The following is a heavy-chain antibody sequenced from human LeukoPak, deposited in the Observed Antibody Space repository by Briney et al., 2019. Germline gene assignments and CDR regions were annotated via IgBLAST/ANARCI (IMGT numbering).Heavy chain of an antibody. CDR3: ARALLDYGGNSGISYYYMDV. D-gene: IGHD4-23*01. CDR1: GCTFSDYY. J-gene: IGHJ6*03. CDR2: ISSSGSTI. V-gene: IGHV3-11*04. Sequence: PGGSLRLSCAASGCTFSDYYMSWIRQAPGKGLEWVSYISSSGSTIYYADSVKGRFTISRDNAKNSLYLQMNSLRAEDTAVYYCARALLDYGGNSGISYYYMDVWGKGTTVTVSS.